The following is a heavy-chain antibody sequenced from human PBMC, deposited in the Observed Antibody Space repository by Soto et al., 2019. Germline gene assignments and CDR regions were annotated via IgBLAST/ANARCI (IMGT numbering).Heavy chain of an antibody. J-gene: IGHJ5*02. CDR3: ARGYPGIAAAGPYNWFDP. V-gene: IGHV4-34*01. Sequence: KASETLSLTCAFYCGSFSGYYWSWIRQPPGKGLEWIGEINHSGSTNYNPSLKSRVTISVDTSKNQFSLKLSSVTAADTAVYYCARGYPGIAAAGPYNWFDPWGQGTLVTVSS. CDR2: INHSGST. CDR1: CGSFSGYY. D-gene: IGHD6-13*01.